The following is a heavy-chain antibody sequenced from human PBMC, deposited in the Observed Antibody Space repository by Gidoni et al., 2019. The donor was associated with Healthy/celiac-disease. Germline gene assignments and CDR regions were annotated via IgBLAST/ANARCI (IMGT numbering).Heavy chain of an antibody. Sequence: EVQLVESGGGLVQPGGSLRLSCAASGFTFSSYWMHWVRQAPGTGLVWVSRINSDGSSTSYADSVKGRFTISRDNAKSTLYLQMNSLRAEDTAVYYCARELDSEAYVYLDYWGQGTLVTVSS. J-gene: IGHJ4*02. CDR3: ARELDSEAYVYLDY. CDR1: GFTFSSYW. CDR2: INSDGSST. D-gene: IGHD3-16*01. V-gene: IGHV3-74*01.